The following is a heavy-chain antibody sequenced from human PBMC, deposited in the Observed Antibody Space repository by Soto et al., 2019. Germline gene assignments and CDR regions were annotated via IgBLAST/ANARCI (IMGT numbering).Heavy chain of an antibody. CDR2: IYYSGST. J-gene: IGHJ5*02. CDR1: GGSISSYY. D-gene: IGHD6-6*01. V-gene: IGHV4-59*01. CDR3: ARSYSSYVFGWFDP. Sequence: QVQLQESGPGLVKPSETLSLTCTVSGGSISSYYWSWIRQPPGKGLEWIGYIYYSGSTNYNPSLKSRVTISVDTSKNQFSLKLSSVTAADTAVYYCARSYSSYVFGWFDPWGQGTLVTVSS.